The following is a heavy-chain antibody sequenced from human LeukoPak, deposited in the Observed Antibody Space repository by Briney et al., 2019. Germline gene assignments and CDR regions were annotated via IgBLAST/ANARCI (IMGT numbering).Heavy chain of an antibody. V-gene: IGHV3-9*01. D-gene: IGHD3-22*01. CDR2: ISWNSGSI. J-gene: IGHJ4*02. CDR3: AKDKYYDSSGYSDY. CDR1: GFTFDDYA. Sequence: PGGSLRLSCAASGFTFDDYAMHWVRQAPGKGLEWVSGISWNSGSIDYADSVKGRFTISRDNAKNSLYLQMNSLRAEDTALYYCAKDKYYDSSGYSDYWGQGTLVTVSS.